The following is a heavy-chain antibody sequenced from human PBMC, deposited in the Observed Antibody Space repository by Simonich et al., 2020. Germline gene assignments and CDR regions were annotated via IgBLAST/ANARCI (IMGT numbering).Heavy chain of an antibody. CDR2: IKQDGSEK. CDR1: GFTFSSYW. J-gene: IGHJ2*01. Sequence: EVQLVESGGGLVQPGGSLRLSCAASGFTFSSYWMSWVRQAPGRGLGWVGNIKQDGSEKYYVDSVKGRFTISRDNAKNSLYLQMNSLRAEDTAVYYCAREYSSSSDPYWYFDLWGVAPWSLSPQ. D-gene: IGHD6-6*01. V-gene: IGHV3-7*01. CDR3: AREYSSSSDPYWYFDL.